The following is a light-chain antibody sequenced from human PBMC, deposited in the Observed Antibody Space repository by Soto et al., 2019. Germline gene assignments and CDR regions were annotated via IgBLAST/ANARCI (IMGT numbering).Light chain of an antibody. CDR3: CSYAGSSSHVV. Sequence: QSALTQPASVSGSPGQSITISCTGTSSDVGSYNLVSWYQQHPGKAPKLMIYEGSKRPSGVSNRFSGSKSCNTASLTISGLQAEDEADYYCCSYAGSSSHVVFGGGTKLIVL. CDR2: EGS. V-gene: IGLV2-23*01. CDR1: SSDVGSYNL. J-gene: IGLJ2*01.